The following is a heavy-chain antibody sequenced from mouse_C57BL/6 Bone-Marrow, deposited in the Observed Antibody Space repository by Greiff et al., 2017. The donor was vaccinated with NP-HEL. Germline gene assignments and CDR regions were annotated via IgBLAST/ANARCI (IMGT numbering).Heavy chain of an antibody. CDR1: GYTFTSYW. Sequence: VQLQQPGAELVKPGASVKLSCKASGYTFTSYWMQRVKQRPGQGLEWIGEIDPSDSYTNYNQKFKGKATLTVDTSSSTAYMQLSSLTSEDSAVYYCARWYSNYGAMDYWGQGTSVTVSS. CDR2: IDPSDSYT. D-gene: IGHD2-5*01. CDR3: ARWYSNYGAMDY. V-gene: IGHV1-50*01. J-gene: IGHJ4*01.